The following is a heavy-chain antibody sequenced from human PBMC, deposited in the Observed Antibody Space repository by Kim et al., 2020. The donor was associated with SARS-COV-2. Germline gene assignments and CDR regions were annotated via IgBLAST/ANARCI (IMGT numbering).Heavy chain of an antibody. V-gene: IGHV3-30*18. D-gene: IGHD1-1*01. Sequence: GGSLRLSCAASGFTFSSYGMHWVRQAPGKGLEWVAVISYDGSNKYYADSVKGRFTISRDNSKKTLYLQMNSLRAEDTAVYYCAKDGPGGDWNYADYWGQGTLVTVSS. CDR2: ISYDGSNK. CDR3: AKDGPGGDWNYADY. J-gene: IGHJ4*02. CDR1: GFTFSSYG.